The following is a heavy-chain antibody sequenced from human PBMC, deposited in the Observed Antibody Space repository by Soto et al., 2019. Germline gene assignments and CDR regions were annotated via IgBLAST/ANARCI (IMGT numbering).Heavy chain of an antibody. CDR1: GASMTNSS. V-gene: IGHV4-59*01. D-gene: IGHD1-7*01. CDR3: ARDRTSFGLHV. J-gene: IGHJ6*02. Sequence: PSETLSLTCTVSGASMTNSSWHWIRQPPGKGLEWVGYVSYSGNTRHNPSLKNRVTISVDSSKNRFYLKLTSVTAADTALYYCARDRTSFGLHVWGQGTKDTVSS. CDR2: VSYSGNT.